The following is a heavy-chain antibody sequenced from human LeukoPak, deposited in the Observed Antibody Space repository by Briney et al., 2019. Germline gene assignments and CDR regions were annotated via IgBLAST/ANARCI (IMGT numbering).Heavy chain of an antibody. CDR2: IYHSGST. D-gene: IGHD3-9*01. V-gene: IGHV4-38-2*02. Sequence: SETLSLTCTVSGYSISSGYYWGWIRQPPGKGLEWIGSIYHSGSTNYNPSLKSRVTISVDTSKNQFSLKLSSVTAADTAVYYCARALYYAILTGYYHFDYWGQGTLVTVSS. J-gene: IGHJ4*02. CDR1: GYSISSGYY. CDR3: ARALYYAILTGYYHFDY.